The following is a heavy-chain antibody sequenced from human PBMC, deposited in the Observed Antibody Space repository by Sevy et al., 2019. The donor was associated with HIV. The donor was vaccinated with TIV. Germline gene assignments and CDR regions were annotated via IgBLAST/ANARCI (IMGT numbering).Heavy chain of an antibody. J-gene: IGHJ5*02. V-gene: IGHV4-59*01. CDR1: GGSISAYY. CDR3: TSAPPVGSGDDSLNWFDP. D-gene: IGHD5-12*01. Sequence: SETLSLTCTVSGGSISAYYWSWIRQPPGKALEYVGYIYYTGSTNYNPSLKNRVTMSVDTSKNQFSLKLSSVTAADTAVYYCTSAPPVGSGDDSLNWFDPWGPGTLVTVSS. CDR2: IYYTGST.